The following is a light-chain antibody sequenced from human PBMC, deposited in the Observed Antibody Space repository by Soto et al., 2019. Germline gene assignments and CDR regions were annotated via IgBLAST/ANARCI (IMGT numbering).Light chain of an antibody. CDR3: SSYTSSSTPYV. J-gene: IGLJ1*01. CDR2: EVS. CDR1: SNDVGGYKY. Sequence: QSALTQPASVSGSPGQSTTISCTGTSNDVGGYKYVSWYQQHPGKAPKLMIYEVSNRPSGVSNRFSGSKSGNTASLTISGLQAEDEADYYCSSYTSSSTPYVFGTGTKLTVL. V-gene: IGLV2-14*01.